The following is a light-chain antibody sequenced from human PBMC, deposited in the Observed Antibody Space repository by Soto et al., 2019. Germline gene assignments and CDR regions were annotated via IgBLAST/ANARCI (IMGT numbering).Light chain of an antibody. CDR1: QGISNF. CDR2: AAS. J-gene: IGKJ1*01. CDR3: QKYKSAPWT. Sequence: DIQMTQSPSSLSASVGDRVTITCRASQGISNFLAWHQQKPGKVPKLLIYAASTLQSGVPSRFSGSGSGTEFTLTITSLQPEDVASYYCQKYKSAPWTFGEGTRVEIK. V-gene: IGKV1-27*01.